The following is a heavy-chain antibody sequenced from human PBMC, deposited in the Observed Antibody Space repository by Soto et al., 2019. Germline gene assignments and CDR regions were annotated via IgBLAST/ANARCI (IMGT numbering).Heavy chain of an antibody. CDR3: VRCYCSVGSCYACWHFDF. D-gene: IGHD2-15*01. Sequence: QVQLVQSGGEVKKPGASVKVSCQASGYTFNSYAISWVRQAPGQGLEWMGWISPSTGDTDQAQNFQDRVIMARDISTNTVYMELRSLRSDDTAVYYCVRCYCSVGSCYACWHFDFWGRGTLVTVSS. J-gene: IGHJ5*01. CDR2: ISPSTGDT. CDR1: GYTFNSYA. V-gene: IGHV1-18*01.